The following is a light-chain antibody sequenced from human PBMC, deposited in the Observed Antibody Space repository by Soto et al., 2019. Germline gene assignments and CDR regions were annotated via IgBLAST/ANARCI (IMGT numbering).Light chain of an antibody. Sequence: ETVLTQSPATLSLSPGERATLSCRASQSVSSYLAWYQQKPGQAPRLLIYDASNRATGIPARFSGSGSGTDFTLTISSLEPEDFAVYYCQQRSNWQTFGPGTKVDIK. V-gene: IGKV3-11*01. CDR1: QSVSSY. CDR2: DAS. CDR3: QQRSNWQT. J-gene: IGKJ3*01.